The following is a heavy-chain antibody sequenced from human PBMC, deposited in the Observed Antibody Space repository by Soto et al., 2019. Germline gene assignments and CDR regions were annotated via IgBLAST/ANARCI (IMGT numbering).Heavy chain of an antibody. CDR3: AKDSGVTGGWFDP. CDR2: ISYDGSNK. D-gene: IGHD3-10*01. CDR1: GFTFSSYG. Sequence: GGSLRLSCAASGFTFSSYGMHWVRQAPGKGLEWVAVISYDGSNKYYADSVKGRFTISRDNSKNTLYLQMNSLRAEDTAVYYCAKDSGVTGGWFDPWGQGTLVTVSS. V-gene: IGHV3-30*18. J-gene: IGHJ5*02.